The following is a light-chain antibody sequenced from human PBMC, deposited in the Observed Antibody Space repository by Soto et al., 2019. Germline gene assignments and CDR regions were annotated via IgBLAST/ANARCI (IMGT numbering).Light chain of an antibody. J-gene: IGKJ5*01. V-gene: IGKV1-33*01. CDR1: QDITNY. Sequence: DIQMTQSPSSLSASVGDRVTIICQASQDITNYLNWYQQKPGKAPNLLIHDSSNLETGVPSRFSGSGTGTYFSFTISSLQPEDIATYYCPQYDTLPLTFGQGTRLEIK. CDR3: PQYDTLPLT. CDR2: DSS.